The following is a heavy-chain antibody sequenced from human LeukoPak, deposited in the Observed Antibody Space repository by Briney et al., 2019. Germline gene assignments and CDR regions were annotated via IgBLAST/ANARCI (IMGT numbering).Heavy chain of an antibody. D-gene: IGHD1-26*01. J-gene: IGHJ4*02. Sequence: GGPLRLSCAASGFTFSSYSMNWVRQAPGQGLEWVSYISTSGSAIYYADSVKGRFSISRDNAKYSLFPQVNSLRAEDTAVYYCARGGLGSWTFDSWGQGTLVTVSS. V-gene: IGHV3-48*04. CDR3: ARGGLGSWTFDS. CDR2: ISTSGSAI. CDR1: GFTFSSYS.